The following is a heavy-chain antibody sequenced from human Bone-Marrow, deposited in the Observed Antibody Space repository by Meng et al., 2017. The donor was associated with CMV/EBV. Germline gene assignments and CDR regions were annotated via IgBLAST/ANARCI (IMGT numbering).Heavy chain of an antibody. D-gene: IGHD5-12*01. CDR3: LRDRATNRFDP. Sequence: GGSLRLSCAASGFTFSNYWMYWVRQAPGKGPVWVSRINTDGSSTDYADSVKGRFTISRDNAKNTLYVQMNSLRAEDTAVYYCLRDRATNRFDPWGQGTLVTVPS. J-gene: IGHJ5*02. V-gene: IGHV3-74*01. CDR1: GFTFSNYW. CDR2: INTDGSST.